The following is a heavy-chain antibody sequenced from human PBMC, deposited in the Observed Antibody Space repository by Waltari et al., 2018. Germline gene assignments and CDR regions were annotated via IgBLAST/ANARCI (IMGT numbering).Heavy chain of an antibody. V-gene: IGHV1-69-2*01. CDR2: VDPEDGET. CDR1: GSTFTDYY. CDR3: ATASSGSSGWGGESFDY. Sequence: EVQLVQSGAEVKKPGATVKISCKVSGSTFTDYYMHWVQQAPGKGLEWMGLVDPEDGETIYAEKFQGRVTITADTSTDTAYMELSSLRSEDTAVYYCATASSGSSGWGGESFDYWGQGTLVTVSS. D-gene: IGHD6-19*01. J-gene: IGHJ4*02.